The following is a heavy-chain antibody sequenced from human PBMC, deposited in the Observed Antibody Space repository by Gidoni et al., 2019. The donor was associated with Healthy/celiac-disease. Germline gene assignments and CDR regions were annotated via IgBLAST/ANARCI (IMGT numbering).Heavy chain of an antibody. CDR3: ARDRRGHDSSGLDY. V-gene: IGHV3-33*01. D-gene: IGHD3-22*01. CDR1: GFTFSSSG. Sequence: QVQLVESGGGVVQPGRSLRLSCAASGFTFSSSGMHWVRQAPGKGLEWVAVIWYDGSNKYYADSVKGRFTISRDNSKNTLYLQMNSLRAEDTAVYYCARDRRGHDSSGLDYWGQGTLVTVSS. CDR2: IWYDGSNK. J-gene: IGHJ4*02.